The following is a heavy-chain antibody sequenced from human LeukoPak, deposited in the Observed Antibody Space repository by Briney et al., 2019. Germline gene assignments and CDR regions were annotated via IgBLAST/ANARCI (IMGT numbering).Heavy chain of an antibody. CDR3: ARATRIYSSGWYYSFDY. D-gene: IGHD6-19*01. CDR2: IIVDGSGA. V-gene: IGHV3-74*01. CDR1: GFTFSTYC. J-gene: IGHJ4*02. Sequence: PGGSLRLSCAASGFTFSTYCMHWVRHAPGKGLVWVSHIIVDGSGATYADSVKGRFTISRDNAKNALYLNVNSLRAEDKAVYYCARATRIYSSGWYYSFDYWGQGTLVTVSS.